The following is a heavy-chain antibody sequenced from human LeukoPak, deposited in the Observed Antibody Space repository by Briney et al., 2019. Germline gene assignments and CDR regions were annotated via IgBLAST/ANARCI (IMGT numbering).Heavy chain of an antibody. CDR1: GGSFSGYY. J-gene: IGHJ4*02. CDR3: ARVDPTPTTAGGDY. V-gene: IGHV4-34*01. D-gene: IGHD1-26*01. CDR2: INHSGST. Sequence: PSETLSLTCAVYGGSFSGYYWSWIRQPPGKGLEWIGEINHSGSTNYNPSLKSRVTISVDTSKNQFSLKLSSVTAADTAVYYCARVDPTPTTAGGDYWGQGTLVTVSS.